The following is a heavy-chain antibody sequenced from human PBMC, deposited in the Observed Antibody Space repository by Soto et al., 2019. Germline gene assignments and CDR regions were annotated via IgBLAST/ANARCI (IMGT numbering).Heavy chain of an antibody. J-gene: IGHJ4*02. V-gene: IGHV3-33*03. Sequence: GGSLRLSCAASGLIFNEYGMHWVRQAPGKGLEWVAVIWYDGSNKYYADSVKGRFTFSRDNSKNTMSLQMNSLRVEDTAVYYCARWGCSGSNCNLNQRSFDLWGQGTLVTVSS. CDR1: GLIFNEYG. CDR3: ARWGCSGSNCNLNQRSFDL. CDR2: IWYDGSNK. D-gene: IGHD2-15*01.